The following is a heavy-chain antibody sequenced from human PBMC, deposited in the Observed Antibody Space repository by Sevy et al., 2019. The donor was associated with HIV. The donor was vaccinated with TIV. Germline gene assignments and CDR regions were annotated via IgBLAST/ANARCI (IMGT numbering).Heavy chain of an antibody. J-gene: IGHJ3*02. V-gene: IGHV1-18*04. CDR1: GYTFTSYG. Sequence: ASVKVSCKASGYTFTSYGISWVRQAPGQGLEWMGWISAYNGNTNYAQKLQGRVTMTTDTSTSTAYMELGSLRSDDTAVYYCARSGYCTNGVCYRDAFDIWGQGTMVTVSS. D-gene: IGHD2-8*01. CDR2: ISAYNGNT. CDR3: ARSGYCTNGVCYRDAFDI.